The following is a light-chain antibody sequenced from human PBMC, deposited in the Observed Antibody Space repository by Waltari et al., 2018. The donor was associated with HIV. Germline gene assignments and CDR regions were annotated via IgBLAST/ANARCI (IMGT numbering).Light chain of an antibody. CDR1: NSNIGTHP. J-gene: IGLJ3*02. V-gene: IGLV1-47*01. Sequence: QPVLTQPPSASGTPGHGVTRSRSGRNSNIGTHPVYWYQHLPGMAPKLLIYRNNRRPSGIPDRFSGSRSGTSASLAISGLRSEDEADYYCATWDDSLIWVFGGGTKLTVL. CDR2: RNN. CDR3: ATWDDSLIWV.